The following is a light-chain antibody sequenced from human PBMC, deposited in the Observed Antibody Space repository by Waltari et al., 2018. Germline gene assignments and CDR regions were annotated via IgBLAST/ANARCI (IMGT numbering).Light chain of an antibody. V-gene: IGLV2-23*02. CDR3: CSYAGSVPYV. CDR2: EVS. Sequence: QSALTQPASVSGSPGQSITLSCTGSNGTIWTYSLVSWSQPRPAKAPNLILYEVSQRPSGVSVRFSGSKSGNTASLTISGLQAEDEADYYCCSYAGSVPYVFGTGTTVTVL. CDR1: NGTIWTYSL. J-gene: IGLJ1*01.